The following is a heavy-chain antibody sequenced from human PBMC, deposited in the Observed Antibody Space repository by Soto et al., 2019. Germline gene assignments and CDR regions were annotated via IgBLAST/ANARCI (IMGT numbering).Heavy chain of an antibody. D-gene: IGHD2-2*01. V-gene: IGHV3-23*01. CDR2: ISDSGGTT. CDR3: AKDPYCSSISCYAGNFYY. CDR1: GFAFSGYA. J-gene: IGHJ4*02. Sequence: PGGSLRLSCAASGFAFSGYAINWVRQAPGKGLEWVSYISDSGGTTYYADSVKGRFTISRDNSKNTLYLQMNSLRAEDTAVYYCAKDPYCSSISCYAGNFYYWGQGALVTVSS.